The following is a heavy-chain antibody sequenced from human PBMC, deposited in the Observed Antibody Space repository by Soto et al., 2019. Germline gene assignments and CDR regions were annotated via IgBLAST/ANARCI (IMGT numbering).Heavy chain of an antibody. V-gene: IGHV4-38-2*01. J-gene: IGHJ4*02. CDR3: ARVGPYCGGDCYSKPR. D-gene: IGHD2-21*02. Sequence: PSETLSLTCAVSGYSIRNGYYWGWIRQPPGKGLEWIGTIYHSGSTYYNPSLKSRVTISVDASENHFSLKLSSVTAADTAVYYCARVGPYCGGDCYSKPRWGQGNLGTVSS. CDR1: GYSIRNGYY. CDR2: IYHSGST.